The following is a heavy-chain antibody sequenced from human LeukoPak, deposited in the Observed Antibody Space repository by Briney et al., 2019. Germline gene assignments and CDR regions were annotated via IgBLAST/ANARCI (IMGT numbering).Heavy chain of an antibody. V-gene: IGHV3-7*01. CDR2: IKQDGSEK. CDR3: ARLGRKYQLPFYYYYYMDV. Sequence: GGSLRLSCAASGFTFSSYWMIWVRQAPGKGLEWVASIKQDGSEKYYVDSVKGRFTISRDNAKNSLYLQMNSLRAADTAVYYCARLGRKYQLPFYYYYYMDVWGKGTTVTVSS. CDR1: GFTFSSYW. D-gene: IGHD2-2*01. J-gene: IGHJ6*03.